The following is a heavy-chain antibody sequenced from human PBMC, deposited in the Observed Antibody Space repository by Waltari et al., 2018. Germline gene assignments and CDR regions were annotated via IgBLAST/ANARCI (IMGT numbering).Heavy chain of an antibody. CDR3: AREAALDYYDSSGYYAHFDY. V-gene: IGHV1-69*04. Sequence: QVQLVQSGAEVKKPGSSVKVSCKASGGTFSSYAISWVRQAPGQGLEWMGGIIPILGIANYAQKFQGRGTITADESTSTAYMELSSLRSEDTAVYYCAREAALDYYDSSGYYAHFDYWGQGTLVTVSS. CDR2: IIPILGIA. J-gene: IGHJ4*02. CDR1: GGTFSSYA. D-gene: IGHD3-22*01.